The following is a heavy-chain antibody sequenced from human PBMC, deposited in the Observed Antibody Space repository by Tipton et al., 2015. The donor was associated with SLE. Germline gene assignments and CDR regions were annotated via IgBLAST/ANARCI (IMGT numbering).Heavy chain of an antibody. V-gene: IGHV3-15*01. CDR1: GFTFTNAW. CDR3: SAVGDAGY. D-gene: IGHD1-26*01. J-gene: IGHJ4*02. Sequence: SLRLSCAASGFTFTNAWMTWVRQAPGKGLEWVGRIKSEADGGTTDYAAPVKGRFIISRDDSKNTLFLQMNSLTTEDTAVYYCSAVGDAGYWGQGTLVTVSS. CDR2: IKSEADGGTT.